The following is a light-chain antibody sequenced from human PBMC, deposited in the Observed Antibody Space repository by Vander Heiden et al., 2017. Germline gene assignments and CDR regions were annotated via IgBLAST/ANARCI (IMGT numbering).Light chain of an antibody. CDR3: AAWDDSLSGGV. Sequence: SVLTPPPSASGTPGQRVTISCSGSSSNIGSNHVNWYQQLPGTAPKLLIYRNNQRPSGVPDRFSGSKSGTSASLAISGLRSEDEADYYCAAWDDSLSGGVFGGGTKLTVL. J-gene: IGLJ3*02. CDR1: SSNIGSNH. V-gene: IGLV1-47*01. CDR2: RNN.